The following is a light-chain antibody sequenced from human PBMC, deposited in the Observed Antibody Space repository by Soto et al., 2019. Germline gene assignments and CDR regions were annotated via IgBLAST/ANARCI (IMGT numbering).Light chain of an antibody. CDR1: QSVNSN. V-gene: IGKV3-15*01. Sequence: EIVMTQSPATLSVSPGERATLSCRASQSVNSNLAWYRQKPGQAPRLHISDASTRATGVTARFSGSGSGTEFTLTISSLPSEDSGIYYCQQYNFWPPLTFGGGTKVEIK. CDR3: QQYNFWPPLT. J-gene: IGKJ4*01. CDR2: DAS.